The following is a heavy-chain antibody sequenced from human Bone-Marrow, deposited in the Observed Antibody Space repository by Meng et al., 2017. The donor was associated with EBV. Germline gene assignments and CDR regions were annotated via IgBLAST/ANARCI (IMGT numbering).Heavy chain of an antibody. J-gene: IGHJ4*02. V-gene: IGHV1-46*01. Sequence: VQLGQSEAEGKKPGASVKLSCRTSGYTFTDYYIHWLRQAPGQGLRWMAIINPSDGTTDYAQKFQGRVTVNRDTSTSTVFMELSSLTSEDTAVYYCARTPYYFGSGNYYDNWGQGTLVTVSS. D-gene: IGHD3-10*01. CDR1: GYTFTDYY. CDR2: INPSDGTT. CDR3: ARTPYYFGSGNYYDN.